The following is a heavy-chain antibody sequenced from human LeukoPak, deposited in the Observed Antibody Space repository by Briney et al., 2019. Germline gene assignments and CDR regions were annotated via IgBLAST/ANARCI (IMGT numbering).Heavy chain of an antibody. Sequence: GGSLRLSCAASGFTFSSYAMSWVRQAPGKGLEWVSAISGSGDSTYYADSVKGRFTISRDNSKNTLYLQMNSLRAEDRAVYYCAKSMTTVTTSGRVGYWGQGTLVTVSS. CDR1: GFTFSSYA. J-gene: IGHJ4*02. V-gene: IGHV3-23*01. CDR3: AKSMTTVTTSGRVGY. CDR2: ISGSGDST. D-gene: IGHD4-17*01.